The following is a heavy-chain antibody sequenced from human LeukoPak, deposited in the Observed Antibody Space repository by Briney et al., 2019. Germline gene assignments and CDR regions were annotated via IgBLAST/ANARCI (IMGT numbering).Heavy chain of an antibody. CDR1: GYSFTSYW. CDR2: ISAYNGNT. J-gene: IGHJ3*02. CDR3: ARDSGSYSRAFDI. D-gene: IGHD1-26*01. Sequence: GESLKISCKGSGYSFTSYWIGWVRQAPGQGLEWTGWISAYNGNTNYAQKLQGRVAMTTDTSTSTAYMELRSLRSDDTAVYYCARDSGSYSRAFDIWGQGTMVTVSS. V-gene: IGHV1-18*04.